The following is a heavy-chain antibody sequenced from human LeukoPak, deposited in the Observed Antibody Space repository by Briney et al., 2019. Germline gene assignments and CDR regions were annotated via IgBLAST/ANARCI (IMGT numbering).Heavy chain of an antibody. CDR3: ARGFRPNYYYYYYMDV. J-gene: IGHJ6*03. CDR2: INHSGST. Sequence: PETLSLTCAVYGGSFSGYYWSWIRQPPGKGLEWIGEINHSGSTNYNPSLKSRVTISVDTSKNQFSLKLSSVTAADTAVYYCARGFRPNYYYYYYMDVWGKGTTVTVSS. V-gene: IGHV4-34*01. CDR1: GGSFSGYY. D-gene: IGHD3-10*01.